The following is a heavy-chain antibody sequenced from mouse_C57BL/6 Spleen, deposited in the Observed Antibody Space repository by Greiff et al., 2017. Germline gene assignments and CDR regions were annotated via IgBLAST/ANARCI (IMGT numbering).Heavy chain of an antibody. CDR2: IDPENGDT. CDR3: KSGQHRYYAMED. V-gene: IGHV14-4*01. CDR1: GFNIKDDY. J-gene: IGHJ4*01. D-gene: IGHD3-2*02. Sequence: VQLQQSGAELVRPGASVKLSCTASGFNIKDDYMHWVKQRPEQGLEWIGWIDPENGDTEYASKFQGKATITADTSSNTAYLQLSSLTSEDTAVYYCKSGQHRYYAMEDWGKGTSGTVSS.